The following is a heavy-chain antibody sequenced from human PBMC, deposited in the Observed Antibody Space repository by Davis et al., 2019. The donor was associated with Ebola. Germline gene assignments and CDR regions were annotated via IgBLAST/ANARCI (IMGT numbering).Heavy chain of an antibody. CDR2: IYYRGTT. CDR3: ARGNYGDYIVLYYYNMDV. V-gene: IGHV4-39*02. Sequence: SETLSLTCTVSGGSLSSRSYYWGWIRQPPGKGLEWIGSIYYRGTTYYTPSLKSRVTISVDTSKNQFSLKLSSVSAADTAVYYCARGNYGDYIVLYYYNMDVWGQGTTVTVSS. D-gene: IGHD4-17*01. CDR1: GGSLSSRSYY. J-gene: IGHJ6*02.